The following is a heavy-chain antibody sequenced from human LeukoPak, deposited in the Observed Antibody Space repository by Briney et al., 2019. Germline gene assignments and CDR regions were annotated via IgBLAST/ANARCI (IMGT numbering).Heavy chain of an antibody. V-gene: IGHV4-4*09. CDR1: GASISSYY. CDR3: ATPYSGSYSPFDY. D-gene: IGHD1-26*01. Sequence: SETLSLTCTVSGASISSYYWSWIRQPPGKGLEWIGFIYTSGSTNYNPSLKSRVTISVDTSKNQFTSKNQFSLKLTSVTAADTAVYYCATPYSGSYSPFDYWGQGTLVTVSS. J-gene: IGHJ4*02. CDR2: IYTSGST.